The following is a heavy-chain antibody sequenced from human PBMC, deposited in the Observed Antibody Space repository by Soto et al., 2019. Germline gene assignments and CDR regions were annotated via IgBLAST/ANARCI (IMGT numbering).Heavy chain of an antibody. CDR2: ISGTGFST. CDR1: GFPFSTYP. Sequence: PGGSLRLSCAASGFPFSTYPMNWVRKAPGKGLEWVSGISGTGFSTFYADSVKGRLTISRDNSKNMVFLQMNDLRAEDTAIYYSVKFPMITASYYYYAMDVWGQGTTVTVSS. CDR3: VKFPMITASYYYYAMDV. D-gene: IGHD3-16*01. V-gene: IGHV3-23*01. J-gene: IGHJ6*02.